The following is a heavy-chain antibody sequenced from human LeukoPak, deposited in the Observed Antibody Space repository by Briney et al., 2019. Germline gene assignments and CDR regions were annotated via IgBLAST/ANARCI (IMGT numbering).Heavy chain of an antibody. J-gene: IGHJ4*02. D-gene: IGHD3-22*01. CDR3: ARGYYSDSSGIFDY. V-gene: IGHV4-39*07. CDR2: IFYSGST. CDR1: DGSISTGRYY. Sequence: PSETLSLTCTVSDGSISTGRYYWGWIRQPPGKGLEWIGSIFYSGSTYYNPSLKSRVTISVDTSKNQFSLKLSSVTAADTAVYYCARGYYSDSSGIFDYWGQGTLVTVSS.